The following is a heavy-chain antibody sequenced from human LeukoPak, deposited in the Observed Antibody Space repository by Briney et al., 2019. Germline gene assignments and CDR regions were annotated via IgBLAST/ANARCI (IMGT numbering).Heavy chain of an antibody. V-gene: IGHV1-69*13. J-gene: IGHJ4*02. CDR3: ARQVLRYFDWLTYFDY. CDR2: IIPIFGTA. Sequence: SVKVSCKASGGTFSSYAISWVRQAPGQGLEWMGIIIPIFGTANYAQKFQGRVTITADESTSTAYMELSSLRSEDTAVYYCARQVLRYFDWLTYFDYWGQGTLVTVSS. CDR1: GGTFSSYA. D-gene: IGHD3-9*01.